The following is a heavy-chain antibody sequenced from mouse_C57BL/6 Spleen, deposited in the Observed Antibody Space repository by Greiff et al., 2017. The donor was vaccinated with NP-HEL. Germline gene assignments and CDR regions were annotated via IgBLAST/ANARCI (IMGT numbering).Heavy chain of an antibody. V-gene: IGHV2-9-1*01. CDR2: IWTGGGT. J-gene: IGHJ1*03. CDR3: ARTFGSSYVYWYFDV. D-gene: IGHD1-1*01. CDR1: GFSLTSYA. Sequence: VQLQESGPGLVAPSQSLSITCTVSGFSLTSYAISWVRQPPGKGLEWLGVIWTGGGTNYNSALKSRLSISKDNSKSQVFLKMNSLQTDDTARYYCARTFGSSYVYWYFDVWGTGTTVTVSS.